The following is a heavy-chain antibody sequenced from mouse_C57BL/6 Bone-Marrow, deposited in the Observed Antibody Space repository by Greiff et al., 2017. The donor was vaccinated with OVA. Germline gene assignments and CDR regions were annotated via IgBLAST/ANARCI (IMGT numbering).Heavy chain of an antibody. D-gene: IGHD1-1*01. J-gene: IGHJ1*03. CDR3: ARSYGSSSYWYFDV. Sequence: QVQLKQSGAELVRPGTSVKVSCKASGYAFTNYLIEWVKQRPGQGLEWIGVINPGSGGTNYNEKFKGKATLTADKSSSTAYMQLSSLTSEDSAVYFCARSYGSSSYWYFDVWGTGTTVTVSS. CDR2: INPGSGGT. CDR1: GYAFTNYL. V-gene: IGHV1-54*01.